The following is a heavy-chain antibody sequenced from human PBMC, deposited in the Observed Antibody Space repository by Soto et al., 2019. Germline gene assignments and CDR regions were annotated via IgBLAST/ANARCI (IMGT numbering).Heavy chain of an antibody. D-gene: IGHD4-17*01. CDR3: AKDRKAMVTSFAF. CDR2: IVGSGGTS. Sequence: EVQLLESGGNFVQPGGSLRLSCAASGFTFNTFAMSWVRQAPGKGLEWVAGIVGSGGTSYSADSVKGRFTISRDNSKNTVYLQMNSLRAEDTAIYYCAKDRKAMVTSFAFWGQGTLVTVSS. V-gene: IGHV3-23*01. CDR1: GFTFNTFA. J-gene: IGHJ4*02.